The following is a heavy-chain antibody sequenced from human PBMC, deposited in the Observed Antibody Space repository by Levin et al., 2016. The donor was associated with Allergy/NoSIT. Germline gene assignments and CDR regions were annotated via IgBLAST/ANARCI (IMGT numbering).Heavy chain of an antibody. CDR1: GFTVSRKH. CDR2: IYSGGYT. Sequence: GESLKISCSASGFTVSRKHMNWVRQAPGKGLEWVSAIYSGGYTYYADSVKGRFTISRDISKDTLYLQMHSLRVEDTAVYYCVRGQGSDSGLYYFDSWGQGTLVTVSS. V-gene: IGHV3-66*01. D-gene: IGHD3-10*01. J-gene: IGHJ4*02. CDR3: VRGQGSDSGLYYFDS.